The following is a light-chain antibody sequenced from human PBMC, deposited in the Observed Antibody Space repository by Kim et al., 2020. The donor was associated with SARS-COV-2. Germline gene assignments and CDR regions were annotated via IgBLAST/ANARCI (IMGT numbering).Light chain of an antibody. CDR2: KAS. J-gene: IGKJ1*01. V-gene: IGKV1-5*03. CDR1: QSISSW. CDR3: QQYNSDRT. Sequence: DIQMTQSPSTLSASVGDRVTITCRASQSISSWLAWYQQKPGKAPKLLIYKASSLESGVPSRFSGSGSGTEFTLTISSLQPDDFATYYCQQYNSDRTFGQGTKV.